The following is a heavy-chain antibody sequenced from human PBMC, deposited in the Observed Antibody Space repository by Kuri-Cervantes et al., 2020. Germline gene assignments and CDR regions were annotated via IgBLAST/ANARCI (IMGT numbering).Heavy chain of an antibody. V-gene: IGHV3-30*03. CDR1: GFTFSSYG. CDR3: TTGPRPSGNGMDV. CDR2: ISYDGSNK. Sequence: GESLKISCAASGFTFSSYGMHWVRQAPGKGLEWVAVISYDGSNKYYADSVKGRFTISRDDSKDTLYLQMNSLKIEDAAVYYCTTGPRPSGNGMDVWGQGTTVTVSS. D-gene: IGHD3-10*01. J-gene: IGHJ6*02.